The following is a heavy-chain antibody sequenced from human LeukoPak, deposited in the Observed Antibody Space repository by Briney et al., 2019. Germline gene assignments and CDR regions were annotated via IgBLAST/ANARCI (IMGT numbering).Heavy chain of an antibody. J-gene: IGHJ4*02. CDR3: AREVRGVIPLFDY. Sequence: ASVKVSCKASGYTFTSYAMHWVRQAPEQRLEWMGWINAGNGNTKYSQKFQGRVTITRDTSASTAYMELSSLRSDDTVVYYCAREVRGVIPLFDYWGQGTLVTVSS. V-gene: IGHV1-3*01. CDR1: GYTFTSYA. CDR2: INAGNGNT. D-gene: IGHD3-10*01.